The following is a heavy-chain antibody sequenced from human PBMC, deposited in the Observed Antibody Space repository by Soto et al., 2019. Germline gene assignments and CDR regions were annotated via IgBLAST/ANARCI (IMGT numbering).Heavy chain of an antibody. CDR1: CGSVSSGNYY. J-gene: IGHJ5*02. CDR3: TGMPVTTTNWLDP. CDR2: IYNTGRT. V-gene: IGHV4-61*01. D-gene: IGHD3-22*01. Sequence: PSETLSLTCTVSCGSVSSGNYYWSWIRQPPGKGLDWIGYIYNTGRTNYNPSLKSRVTMSLDTSKNQFSLKMDSVTAADTAIYYCTGMPVTTTNWLDPWGQGTLVTVSS.